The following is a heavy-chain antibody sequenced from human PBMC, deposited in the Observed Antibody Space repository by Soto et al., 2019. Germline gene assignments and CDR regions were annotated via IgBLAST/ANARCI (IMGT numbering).Heavy chain of an antibody. V-gene: IGHV3-9*01. Sequence: GGSLRLSCAASGFTFDDYAMHWVRQAPGKGLEWVSGISWNSGSIGYADSVKGRFTISRDNAKNSLYLQMNSLRAEDTALYYCAKDIVTKELKGAFDIWGQGTMVTVSS. J-gene: IGHJ3*02. D-gene: IGHD4-17*01. CDR3: AKDIVTKELKGAFDI. CDR1: GFTFDDYA. CDR2: ISWNSGSI.